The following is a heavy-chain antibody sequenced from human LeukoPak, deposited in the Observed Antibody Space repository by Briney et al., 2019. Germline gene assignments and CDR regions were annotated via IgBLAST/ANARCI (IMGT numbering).Heavy chain of an antibody. V-gene: IGHV1-69*13. D-gene: IGHD2-2*01. CDR1: GCTFSSYA. CDR2: IIPIFGTA. Sequence: GASVNVSCTASGCTFSSYAISWVRQAPGQGLEWMGGIIPIFGTANYAQKFQGRVTITADESTSTAYMELSSLRSEDTAVYYWAGCSSTSCPDWDYYYYGMDVWGQGTTVTVSS. J-gene: IGHJ6*02. CDR3: AGCSSTSCPDWDYYYYGMDV.